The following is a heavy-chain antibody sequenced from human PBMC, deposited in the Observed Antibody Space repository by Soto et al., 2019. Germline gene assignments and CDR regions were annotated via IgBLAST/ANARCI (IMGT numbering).Heavy chain of an antibody. V-gene: IGHV1-2*02. J-gene: IGHJ5*02. CDR1: GYTFTGYY. CDR3: ARKPDYDFWSGYRFDP. CDR2: INPNSGGT. D-gene: IGHD3-3*01. Sequence: GASVKVSCKASGYTFTGYYMHWVRQAPGQGLEWMGWINPNSGGTNYAQKFQGRVTMTRDTSISTAYMELSRLRSEDTAVYYCARKPDYDFWSGYRFDPWGQGTLVTVSS.